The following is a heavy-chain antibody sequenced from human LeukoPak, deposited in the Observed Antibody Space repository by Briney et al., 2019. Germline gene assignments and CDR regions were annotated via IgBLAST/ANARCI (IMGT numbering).Heavy chain of an antibody. V-gene: IGHV1-18*01. Sequence: ASVTVSCKASGYTFTSYGISWVRQAPGQGLEWMGWISAYNGNTNYAQKLQGRVTMTTDTSTSTAYMELRSLRSDDTAVYYCAGVVVTPDAFDIWGQGTMVTVSS. CDR1: GYTFTSYG. CDR2: ISAYNGNT. CDR3: AGVVVTPDAFDI. J-gene: IGHJ3*02. D-gene: IGHD3-22*01.